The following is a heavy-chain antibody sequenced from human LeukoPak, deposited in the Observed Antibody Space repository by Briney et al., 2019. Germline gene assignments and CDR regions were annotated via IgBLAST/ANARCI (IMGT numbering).Heavy chain of an antibody. V-gene: IGHV4-59*01. J-gene: IGHJ4*02. CDR1: GDSISTYH. Sequence: SETLSLTCSVSGDSISTYHSNWIRKPPGKGLEWIGYMQSTGNSNYNPSLKSRVSMSVETSKNRIVLNLSSVTAADTAVYYCAREKRHSYGRYFDPWGQGLLVTVSS. CDR2: MQSTGNS. D-gene: IGHD5-18*01. CDR3: AREKRHSYGRYFDP.